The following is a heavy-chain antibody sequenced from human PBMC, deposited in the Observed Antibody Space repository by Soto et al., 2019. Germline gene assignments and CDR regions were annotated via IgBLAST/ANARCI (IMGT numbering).Heavy chain of an antibody. D-gene: IGHD3-22*01. CDR2: INAGNGNT. Sequence: ASVKVSCKASGYTFTNYAMHWVRQAPGQRLEWMGWINAGNGNTKYSQKFQGRVTITRVTSASTAYMELSSLRSEDTAVYYCARDLLRYYYDSSGYYPWAGYYGMDVWGQGTTVTVSS. CDR1: GYTFTNYA. CDR3: ARDLLRYYYDSSGYYPWAGYYGMDV. V-gene: IGHV1-3*01. J-gene: IGHJ6*02.